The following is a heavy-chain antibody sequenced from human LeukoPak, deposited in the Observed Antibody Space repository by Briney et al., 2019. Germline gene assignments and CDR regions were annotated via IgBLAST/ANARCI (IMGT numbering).Heavy chain of an antibody. CDR1: GGTFSSYA. D-gene: IGHD6-6*01. CDR3: ARDKEYSISFPDY. V-gene: IGHV1-69*04. CDR2: IIPILGIA. Sequence: SVKVSCKASGGTFSSYAISWVRQAPGQGLEWMGRIIPILGIANYAQKFQGRVTITADKSTSTAYMELSSLRSEDTAVYYCARDKEYSISFPDYWGQGTLVTVSS. J-gene: IGHJ4*02.